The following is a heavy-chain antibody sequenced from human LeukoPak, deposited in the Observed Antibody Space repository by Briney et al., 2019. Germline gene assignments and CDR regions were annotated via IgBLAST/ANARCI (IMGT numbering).Heavy chain of an antibody. J-gene: IGHJ1*01. CDR2: IIPIFGTA. V-gene: IGHV1-69*13. CDR3: ASRTGDSSGYYPQYFQH. Sequence: VASVKVSCKASGGTFSSYAISWVRQAPGQGLEWMGGIIPIFGTANYAQKFQGRVTITADESTSTAYMELSSLRFEDTAVYYCASRTGDSSGYYPQYFQHWGQGTLVTVSS. D-gene: IGHD3-22*01. CDR1: GGTFSSYA.